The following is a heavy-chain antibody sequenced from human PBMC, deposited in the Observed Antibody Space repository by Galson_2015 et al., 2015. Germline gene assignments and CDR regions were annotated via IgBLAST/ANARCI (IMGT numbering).Heavy chain of an antibody. Sequence: SLRLSCAASGFTSSDSYMTWLRQAPGTGLEWISYFSSRRDYANYADSVKGRFTISRDNAKNSLYLQMNYLRAEDTAVYYCARNLGDNHYYVMDVCGTGPAVT. CDR1: GFTSSDSY. V-gene: IGHV3-11*03. CDR2: FSSRRDYA. J-gene: IGHJ6*03. D-gene: IGHD1-14*01. CDR3: ARNLGDNHYYVMDV.